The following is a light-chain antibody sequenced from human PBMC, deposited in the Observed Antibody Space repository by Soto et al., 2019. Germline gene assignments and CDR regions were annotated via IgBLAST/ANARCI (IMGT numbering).Light chain of an antibody. CDR2: WAS. J-gene: IGKJ4*01. V-gene: IGKV4-1*01. CDR3: QQYFDVPFT. Sequence: DIVMTQSPDSLGVSLGERATMNCKCSRSVLYKSNNKNHLAWYQQKPGQPPQLIIYWASTRESGVPERFSGSGSGTDFTLTISSLEAEDVAFYWCQQYFDVPFTFGGGTKVDIK. CDR1: RSVLYKSNNKNH.